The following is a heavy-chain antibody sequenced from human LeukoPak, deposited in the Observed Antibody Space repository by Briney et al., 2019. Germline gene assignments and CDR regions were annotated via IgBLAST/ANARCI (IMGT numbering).Heavy chain of an antibody. CDR1: GYSISSGYY. CDR2: IYHSGST. CDR3: ASNVDGYYYDSSGLHWGF. Sequence: SETLSLTCTVSGYSISSGYYWGWIRQPPGKGLQWIGTIYHSGSTFYNPSLKSRVTISVDTSKNQFSLKLSSVTAADTAVYYCASNVDGYYYDSSGLHWGFWGQGTLVTVSS. D-gene: IGHD3-22*01. V-gene: IGHV4-38-2*02. J-gene: IGHJ4*02.